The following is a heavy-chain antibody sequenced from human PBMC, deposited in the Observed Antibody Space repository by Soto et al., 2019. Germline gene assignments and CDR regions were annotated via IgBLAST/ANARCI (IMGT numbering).Heavy chain of an antibody. CDR1: GFTFDDYA. CDR3: AKVRRGGGYYLPGDAFDI. V-gene: IGHV3-9*01. Sequence: PGGSLRLSCAASGFTFDDYAMHWVRQAPGKGLEWVSGISWNSGSIGYADSVKGRFTISRDNAKNSLYLQMNSLRAEDTALYYCAKVRRGGGYYLPGDAFDIWGQGTMVTVSS. D-gene: IGHD3-22*01. CDR2: ISWNSGSI. J-gene: IGHJ3*02.